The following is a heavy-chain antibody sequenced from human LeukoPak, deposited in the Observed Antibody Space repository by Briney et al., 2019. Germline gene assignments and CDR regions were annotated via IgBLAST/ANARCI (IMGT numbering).Heavy chain of an antibody. CDR1: GASISSYY. D-gene: IGHD5-24*01. V-gene: IGHV4-4*07. Sequence: SETLSLTCSVSGASISSYYWSWIRQPAGKGLEWIGRIYTSGNTNYNPSLKSRVTMSVDTSNNQFSLKLSSVTAADTAVYYCARVDGYNYAEFDYWGQGTLVTVSS. CDR2: IYTSGNT. CDR3: ARVDGYNYAEFDY. J-gene: IGHJ4*02.